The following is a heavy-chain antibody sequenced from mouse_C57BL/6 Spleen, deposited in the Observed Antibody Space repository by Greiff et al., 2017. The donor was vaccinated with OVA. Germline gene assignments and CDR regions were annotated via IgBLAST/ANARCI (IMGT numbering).Heavy chain of an antibody. CDR2: IDPETGGT. Sequence: QVQLKESGAELVRPGASVTLSCKASGYTFTDYEMHWVKQTPVHGLEWIGAIDPETGGTAYNQKFKGKAILTADKSSSTAYMELRSLTSEDSAVYYCTRRAMGYGSVFAYWGQGTLVTVSA. D-gene: IGHD2-2*01. V-gene: IGHV1-15*01. CDR1: GYTFTDYE. CDR3: TRRAMGYGSVFAY. J-gene: IGHJ3*01.